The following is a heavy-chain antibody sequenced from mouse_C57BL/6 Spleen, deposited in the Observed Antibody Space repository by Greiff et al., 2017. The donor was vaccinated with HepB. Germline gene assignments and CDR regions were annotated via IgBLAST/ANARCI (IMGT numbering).Heavy chain of an antibody. CDR3: ASPYSNYGYAMDY. CDR2: ISSGSSTI. J-gene: IGHJ2*01. D-gene: IGHD2-5*01. CDR1: GFTFSDYG. Sequence: EVQLVESGGGLVKPGGSLKLSCAASGFTFSDYGMHWVRQAPEKGLEWVAYISSGSSTIYYADTVKGRFTISRDNAKNTLFLQMTSLRSEDTAMYYCASPYSNYGYAMDYWGQGTTLTVSS. V-gene: IGHV5-17*01.